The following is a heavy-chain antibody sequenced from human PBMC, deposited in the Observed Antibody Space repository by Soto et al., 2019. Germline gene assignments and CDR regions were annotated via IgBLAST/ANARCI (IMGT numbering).Heavy chain of an antibody. CDR1: GFTFRVYG. CDR2: ISYDGNKK. D-gene: IGHD6-19*01. V-gene: IGHV3-30*18. CDR3: AQEAPGGWHFLDN. Sequence: GGSQRLSCAASGFTFRVYGMHWVRQAPGKGLEWVADISYDGNKKYYTDSVKGRFTISRDNSKNTLYLQMNGLRTVDTALYYCAQEAPGGWHFLDNWGQGTLVTVSS. J-gene: IGHJ4*02.